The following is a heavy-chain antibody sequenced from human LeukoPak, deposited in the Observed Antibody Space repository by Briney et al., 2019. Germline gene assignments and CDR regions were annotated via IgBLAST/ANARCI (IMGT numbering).Heavy chain of an antibody. V-gene: IGHV4-59*01. D-gene: IGHD5-18*01. J-gene: IGHJ5*02. CDR2: IYYSGST. Sequence: SETLPLTCTVSGGSISSYYWSWIRQPPGKGLEWIGYIYYSGSTNYNPSLKSRVTISVDTSKNQFSLKLSSVTAADTAVYYCARGRTAMITDWFDPWGQGTLVTVSS. CDR3: ARGRTAMITDWFDP. CDR1: GGSISSYY.